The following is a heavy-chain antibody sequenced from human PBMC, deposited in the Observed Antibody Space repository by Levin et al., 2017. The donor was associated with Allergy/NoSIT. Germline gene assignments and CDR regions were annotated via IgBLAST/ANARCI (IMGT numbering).Heavy chain of an antibody. V-gene: IGHV4-39*01. CDR1: GGSISSSSYY. Sequence: PSETLSLTCTVSGGSISSSSYYWGWIRQPPGKGLEWIGSIYYSGSTYYNPSLKSRVTISVDTSKNQFSLKLSSVTAADTAVYYCARQEVVDANSYSSSWNEIPYYFDYWGQGTLVTVSS. CDR2: IYYSGST. D-gene: IGHD6-13*01. CDR3: ARQEVVDANSYSSSWNEIPYYFDY. J-gene: IGHJ4*02.